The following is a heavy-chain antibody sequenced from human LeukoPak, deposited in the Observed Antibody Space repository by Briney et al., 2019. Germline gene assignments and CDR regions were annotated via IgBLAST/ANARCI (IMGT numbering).Heavy chain of an antibody. V-gene: IGHV4-59*01. CDR3: ARGLSIRDWYRGVGWFDP. CDR1: GDSISSYY. J-gene: IGHJ5*02. CDR2: IYYSGGT. D-gene: IGHD3-10*01. Sequence: SETLSLTCTVSGDSISSYYWSWIRQPPGKGLEWIGYIYYSGGTDYNPSLKSRVTMSVDTSKNQFSLKMTSVTAADTAVYYCARGLSIRDWYRGVGWFDPWGQGTLVTVSS.